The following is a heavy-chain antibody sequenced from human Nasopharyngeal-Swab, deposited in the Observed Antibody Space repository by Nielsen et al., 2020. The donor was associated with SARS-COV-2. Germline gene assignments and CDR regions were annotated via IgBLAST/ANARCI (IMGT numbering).Heavy chain of an antibody. D-gene: IGHD7-27*01. CDR3: ARDGREPENWGVLCY. CDR1: GFTFSSYS. J-gene: IGHJ4*02. Sequence: GESLKISCAASGFTFSSYSMNWVRQAPGKGLEWVSSINSSSSYIYYADSVKGRFTISRDNAKNSLYLQMNSLRAEDTAVYYCARDGREPENWGVLCYWGQGTLVTVSS. V-gene: IGHV3-21*01. CDR2: INSSSSYI.